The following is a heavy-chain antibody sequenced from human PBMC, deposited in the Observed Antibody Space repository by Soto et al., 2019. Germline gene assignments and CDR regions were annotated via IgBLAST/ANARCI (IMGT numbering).Heavy chain of an antibody. V-gene: IGHV2-5*02. CDR3: AHRRAQVIGLVGTFHP. CDR2: IYWDDDK. J-gene: IGHJ5*02. Sequence: QITLKESGPTLVKPTQTLTLTCTFSGFSFSTTGVGVGWIRQPPGKALEWLALIYWDDDKRYSPSLKSRLTITRDTSKNKVVLTMTNRDPVDTATYYCAHRRAQVIGLVGTFHPWGQGTLVTVS. D-gene: IGHD6-19*01. CDR1: GFSFSTTGVG.